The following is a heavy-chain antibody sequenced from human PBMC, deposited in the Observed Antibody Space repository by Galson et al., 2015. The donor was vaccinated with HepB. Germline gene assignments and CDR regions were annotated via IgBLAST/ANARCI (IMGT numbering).Heavy chain of an antibody. V-gene: IGHV3-23*01. J-gene: IGHJ6*03. D-gene: IGHD6-13*01. CDR3: AKEGLTWYEGEGYYFYYMDV. CDR1: GFTFANYA. CDR2: ISGGVATT. Sequence: SLRLSCAASGFTFANYAMSWVRQAPGKGLEWVSAISGGVATTYYADSVKGRFTISRDNSKNTLYLQMNSLRADDTAVYFCAKEGLTWYEGEGYYFYYMDVWGKGTTVTVSS.